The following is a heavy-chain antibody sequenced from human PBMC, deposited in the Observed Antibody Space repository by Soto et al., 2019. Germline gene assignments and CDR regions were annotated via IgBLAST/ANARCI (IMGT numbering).Heavy chain of an antibody. J-gene: IGHJ3*02. Sequence: VGSLRLFCAASGFTFSSYSMNWVRQAPGKGLEWVSSISSSSSYIYYADSVKGRFTISRDNAKNSLYLQMNSLRAEDTAVYYCASGSAFDIWGQGTMVTVSS. CDR3: ASGSAFDI. D-gene: IGHD3-10*01. V-gene: IGHV3-21*01. CDR2: ISSSSSYI. CDR1: GFTFSSYS.